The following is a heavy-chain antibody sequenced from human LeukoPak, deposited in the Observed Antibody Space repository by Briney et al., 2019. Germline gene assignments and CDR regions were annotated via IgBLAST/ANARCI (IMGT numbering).Heavy chain of an antibody. D-gene: IGHD5-12*01. CDR3: AREEGGVATSAFDY. CDR2: ISSSSSYI. J-gene: IGHJ4*02. V-gene: IGHV3-21*01. CDR1: GFTFSSYS. Sequence: PGGSLRLSCAASGFTFSSYSMNWVRQAPGKGLEWVSSISSSSSYIYYADSVKGRFTISRDNAKNSLYLQMNSLRAEDTAVYYCAREEGGVATSAFDYWGQGTLVTVSS.